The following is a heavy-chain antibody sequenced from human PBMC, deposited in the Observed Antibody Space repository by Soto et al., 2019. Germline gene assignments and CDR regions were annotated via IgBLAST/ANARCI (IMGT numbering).Heavy chain of an antibody. CDR3: ARGNGEWLGTRYYYYYYMDV. V-gene: IGHV3-21*01. Sequence: EVQLVESGGGLVKPGGSLRLFCAASGFTFSSYSMNWVRQAPGKGLEWVSSISSSSSYIYYADSVKGRFTISRDNAKNSLYLQMNSLRAEDTAVYYCARGNGEWLGTRYYYYYYMDVWGKGTTVTVSS. J-gene: IGHJ6*03. D-gene: IGHD3-3*01. CDR1: GFTFSSYS. CDR2: ISSSSSYI.